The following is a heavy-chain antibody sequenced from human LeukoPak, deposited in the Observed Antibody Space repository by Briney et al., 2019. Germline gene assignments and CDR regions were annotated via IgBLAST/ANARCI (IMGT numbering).Heavy chain of an antibody. CDR2: IIPIFGTA. V-gene: IGHV1-69*05. Sequence: GASVKVSCKASGGTFSSYAISWVRQAPGQGLEWMGGIIPIFGTANYAQKLQGRVTITTDESTSTAYMELSSLRSEDTAVYYCARVSEVGGSYTYWGQGTLVTVSS. CDR1: GGTFSSYA. J-gene: IGHJ4*02. CDR3: ARVSEVGGSYTY. D-gene: IGHD1-26*01.